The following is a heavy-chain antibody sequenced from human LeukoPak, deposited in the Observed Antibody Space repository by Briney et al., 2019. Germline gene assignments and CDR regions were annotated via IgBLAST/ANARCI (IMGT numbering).Heavy chain of an antibody. CDR3: ARVPHYYDSSGYYYYYGMDV. Sequence: GESLKISCKGSGYSFTNYWIAWVRQMPGKGLGWMGIIYPGDSDTRYSPSFQGQVTISADKSISTAYLQWSSLKASDTAMYYCARVPHYYDSSGYYYYYGMDVWGQGTTVTVSS. D-gene: IGHD3-22*01. J-gene: IGHJ6*02. V-gene: IGHV5-51*01. CDR1: GYSFTNYW. CDR2: IYPGDSDT.